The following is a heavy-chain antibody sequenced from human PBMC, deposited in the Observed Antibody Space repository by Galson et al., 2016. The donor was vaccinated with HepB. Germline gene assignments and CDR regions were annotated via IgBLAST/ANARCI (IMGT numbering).Heavy chain of an antibody. D-gene: IGHD2-21*01. CDR3: ARDQDGEIPRRPLGY. CDR2: IYHSGNT. V-gene: IGHV4-4*02. Sequence: ETLSLTCAVSGDSISSSTWWSWVRQPPGKGLEWLGEIYHSGNTNYNPSPKSRLTMSVEKPKNQFSLKLSLVTAADTAVYYCARDQDGEIPRRPLGYWGQGTLVTVSS. CDR1: GDSISSSTW. J-gene: IGHJ4*02.